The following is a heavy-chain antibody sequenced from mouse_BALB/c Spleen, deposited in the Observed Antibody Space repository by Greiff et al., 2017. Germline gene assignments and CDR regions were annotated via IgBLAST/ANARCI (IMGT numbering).Heavy chain of an antibody. V-gene: IGHV1-69*01. D-gene: IGHD1-2*01. J-gene: IGHJ2*01. CDR1: GYTFTDYW. CDR2: IDTSDSYT. CDR3: ARGLRLLPDY. Sequence: QVQLKQPGAELVMPGASVKMSCKASGYTFTDYWMHWVKQRPGQGLEWIGAIDTSDSYTSYNQKFKGKATLTVDESSSTAYMQLSSLTSEDSAVYYCARGLRLLPDYWGQGTTLTVSS.